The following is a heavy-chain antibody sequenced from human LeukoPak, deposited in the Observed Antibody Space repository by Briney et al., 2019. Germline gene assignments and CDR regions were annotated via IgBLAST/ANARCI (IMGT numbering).Heavy chain of an antibody. J-gene: IGHJ5*02. CDR2: IYTSGST. Sequence: PSETLSLTCTVSGGSISSGSYYWSWIRQPAGKGLEWIGRIYTSGSTNYNPSLKSRVTISVDTSKNQFSLKLSSVTAADTAVYYCAREGVEITFGGVIASNWFDPWGQGTLVTVSS. V-gene: IGHV4-61*02. CDR3: AREGVEITFGGVIASNWFDP. D-gene: IGHD3-16*02. CDR1: GGSISSGSYY.